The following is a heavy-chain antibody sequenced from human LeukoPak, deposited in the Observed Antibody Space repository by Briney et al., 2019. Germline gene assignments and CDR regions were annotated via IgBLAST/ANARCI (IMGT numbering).Heavy chain of an antibody. V-gene: IGHV3-23*01. CDR2: ISVSGGST. CDR1: GFTFTNYA. J-gene: IGHJ4*02. Sequence: GGSLRLSCAASGFTFTNYAMTWVRQAPGKGLEWVSGISVSGGSTYYADSVKGRFTISRDTSKNTLYLQMNSPRAEDTAVYYCARDTYGDGFDYWGQGTLVTVSS. D-gene: IGHD4-17*01. CDR3: ARDTYGDGFDY.